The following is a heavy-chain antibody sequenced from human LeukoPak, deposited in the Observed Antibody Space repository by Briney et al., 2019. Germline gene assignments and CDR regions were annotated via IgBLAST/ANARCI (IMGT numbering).Heavy chain of an antibody. J-gene: IGHJ4*02. D-gene: IGHD1-1*01. CDR2: IHHSGDT. CDR3: ARTNWNPGDY. CDR1: GVSISTNYY. Sequence: SEALSLTCTVAGVSISTNYYWGWTRQPPGKAPEWIGRIHHSGDTYHNPSLRSRVIMSIDTSKNQFALRLSSVTAADTAVYFCARTNWNPGDYWGQGTLVTVSS. V-gene: IGHV4-38-2*02.